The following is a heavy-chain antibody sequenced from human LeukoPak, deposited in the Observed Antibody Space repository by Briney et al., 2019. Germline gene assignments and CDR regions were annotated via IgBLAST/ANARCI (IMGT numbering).Heavy chain of an antibody. CDR1: GYTFTGHS. J-gene: IGHJ4*02. V-gene: IGHV1-2*02. CDR3: ASSIAVAGTGFDY. Sequence: ASVKVSCKASGYTFTGHSMYWVRQAPGQGLEWMGWIKPNSGGTNYAQKFQGRVTMTRDTSISTAYMELSRLRSDDTAVYYCASSIAVAGTGFDYWGQGTLVTVSS. D-gene: IGHD6-19*01. CDR2: IKPNSGGT.